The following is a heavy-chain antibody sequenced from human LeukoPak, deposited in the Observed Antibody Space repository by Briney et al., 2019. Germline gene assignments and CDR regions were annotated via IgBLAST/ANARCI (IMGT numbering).Heavy chain of an antibody. D-gene: IGHD3-10*01. CDR1: GFAISTYG. CDR3: AKSVYHSGNY. J-gene: IGHJ4*02. Sequence: GGSLRLSCAASGFAISTYGMGWVRQAPGKGLEWVSSISGGSTYYADSVKGRFTISRDNSKNTVSLQMNSLRAEDTAVYYCAKSVYHSGNYWGQGTLVTVSS. CDR2: ISGGST. V-gene: IGHV3-23*01.